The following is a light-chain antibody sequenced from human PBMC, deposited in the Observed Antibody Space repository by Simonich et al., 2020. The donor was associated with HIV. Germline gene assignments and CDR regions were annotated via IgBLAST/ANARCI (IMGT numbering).Light chain of an antibody. Sequence: QPVLTQPPSASASLGASVTLTCNLSSGYDNSKVDCYQQGPGKGPRFVMRVGTGGIVGSKGDGIPDRFSALGSGLNRYLTIKNIQEEDESDYHCGADHGSGSNFVWVFGGGTKLTVL. CDR3: GADHGSGSNFVWV. J-gene: IGLJ3*02. CDR1: SGYDNSK. V-gene: IGLV9-49*01. CDR2: VGTGGIVG.